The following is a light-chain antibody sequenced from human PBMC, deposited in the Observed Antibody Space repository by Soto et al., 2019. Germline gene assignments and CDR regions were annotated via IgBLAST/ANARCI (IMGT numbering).Light chain of an antibody. Sequence: ALTQPASVSGSPGQSITISCTGTSSDVGSYNLVSWYQQHPGKAPKVMIYEGSKRPSGVSNRFSGSKSGNTASLTISGLQAEDEADYYCCSYAGSSTWVFGGGTKLTVL. CDR3: CSYAGSSTWV. CDR2: EGS. V-gene: IGLV2-23*01. CDR1: SSDVGSYNL. J-gene: IGLJ3*02.